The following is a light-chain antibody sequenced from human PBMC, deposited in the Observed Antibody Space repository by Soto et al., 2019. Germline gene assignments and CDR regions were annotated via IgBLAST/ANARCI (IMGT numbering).Light chain of an antibody. CDR1: HDISSW. J-gene: IGKJ1*01. Sequence: DIRMTQSPSSVSASVGDRVTITCRASHDISSWIAWYQQKPGKAPNLLIYAAFGLQSGVPSRFSSSGSGTDSTLTISSLQPEDFATYYYQQANSLPPTFGQGTTVEIK. V-gene: IGKV1-12*01. CDR3: QQANSLPPT. CDR2: AAF.